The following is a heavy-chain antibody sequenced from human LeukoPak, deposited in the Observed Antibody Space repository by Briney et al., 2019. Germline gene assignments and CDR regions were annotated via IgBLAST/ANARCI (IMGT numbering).Heavy chain of an antibody. J-gene: IGHJ4*02. D-gene: IGHD1-1*01. V-gene: IGHV3-23*01. CDR2: ISGSGVST. CDR1: GFRFSSYA. Sequence: TGGSLRLSCAASGFRFSSYAMSWVRQAPGKGLEWVSAISGSGVSTYYADSVKGRFTVSRDNAKNSLYLQMNSLRAEDTAVYYCARVQGSFYFDYWGQGTLVTVSS. CDR3: ARVQGSFYFDY.